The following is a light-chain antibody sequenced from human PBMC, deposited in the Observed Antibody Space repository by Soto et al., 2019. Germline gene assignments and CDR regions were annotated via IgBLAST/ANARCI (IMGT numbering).Light chain of an antibody. Sequence: EIVITQAAATLSVSPGERATLSCRASQSVSSNLAWYQQKPGQAPRLLIYGASTRATGIPARFSGSGSGTEFTLTISSLQSEDFAVYYCQQYNNWQRTFGQGTKVDIK. V-gene: IGKV3-15*01. J-gene: IGKJ1*01. CDR2: GAS. CDR3: QQYNNWQRT. CDR1: QSVSSN.